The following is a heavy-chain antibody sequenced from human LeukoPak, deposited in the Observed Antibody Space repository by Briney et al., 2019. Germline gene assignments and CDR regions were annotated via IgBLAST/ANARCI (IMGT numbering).Heavy chain of an antibody. CDR1: GYSFTNSW. CDR2: IYPGDSDT. D-gene: IGHD2-2*01. CDR3: ATGQSQYGYFHH. V-gene: IGHV5-51*01. J-gene: IGHJ1*01. Sequence: GESLQISCKGSGYSFTNSWIGWVRQMPGKGLEWMGIIYPGDSDTRYSPSFQGQVTISADKSISTAYLQWSSLKALDTAMYYCATGQSQYGYFHHWGQGTLVTVSS.